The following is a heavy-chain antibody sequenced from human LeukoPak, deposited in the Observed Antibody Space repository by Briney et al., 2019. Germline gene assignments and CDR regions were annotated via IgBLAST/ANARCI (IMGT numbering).Heavy chain of an antibody. CDR2: INDSGST. D-gene: IGHD2-2*02. V-gene: IGHV4-59*01. J-gene: IGHJ4*02. Sequence: PSETLSLTCIVSGDSISTYYWSWIRQPPTKGLEWIGYINDSGSTKYNPSLKSRVTISGDTPQNLFSLKLTSVTAADTAVYYCARGDRAYTSGFYFDCWGQGTPVTVSS. CDR3: ARGDRAYTSGFYFDC. CDR1: GDSISTYY.